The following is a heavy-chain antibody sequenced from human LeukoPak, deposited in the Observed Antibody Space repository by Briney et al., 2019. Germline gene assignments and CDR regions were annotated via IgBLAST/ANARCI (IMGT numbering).Heavy chain of an antibody. D-gene: IGHD2-2*01. Sequence: GRSLRLSCAASGFTFSSYLMHWVRQVPGKGLEWVSAISGSGDTTYYADSVKGRFTISRDNSKNTLYLQMNSLRPEDTAVYYCAKVGARGCSSSTCFIYWGQGTLVTVSS. CDR1: GFTFSSYL. J-gene: IGHJ4*02. CDR2: ISGSGDTT. CDR3: AKVGARGCSSSTCFIY. V-gene: IGHV3-23*01.